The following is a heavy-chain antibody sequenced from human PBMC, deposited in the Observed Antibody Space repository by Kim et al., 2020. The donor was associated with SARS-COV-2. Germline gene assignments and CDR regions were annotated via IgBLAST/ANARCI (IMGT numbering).Heavy chain of an antibody. V-gene: IGHV1-2*02. Sequence: ASVKVSCKASGYTFTNYYMHWVRQAPGQGLEWVGRINPYNGGTNYAQRFQGRVTLSRDTSTNTAYLELSSLTSDDAAVFYCATIMTTGSAPEYWGQGTLVTVSS. CDR2: INPYNGGT. J-gene: IGHJ4*02. CDR3: ATIMTTGSAPEY. CDR1: GYTFTNYY. D-gene: IGHD4-17*01.